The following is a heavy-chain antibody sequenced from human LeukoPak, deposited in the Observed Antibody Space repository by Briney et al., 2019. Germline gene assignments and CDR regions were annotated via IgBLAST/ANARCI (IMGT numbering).Heavy chain of an antibody. D-gene: IGHD5-18*01. V-gene: IGHV1-46*01. J-gene: IGHJ4*02. CDR1: GYTFTSYY. CDR2: INPSGGST. Sequence: APVKVSCKASGYTFTSYYMHWVRQAPGQGLEWMGIINPSGGSTSYAQKFQGRVTMTRDTSTSTVYMELSSLRSEDTAAYYCARAGGRLRGIQLWLRSAFDYWGQGTLVTVSS. CDR3: ARAGGRLRGIQLWLRSAFDY.